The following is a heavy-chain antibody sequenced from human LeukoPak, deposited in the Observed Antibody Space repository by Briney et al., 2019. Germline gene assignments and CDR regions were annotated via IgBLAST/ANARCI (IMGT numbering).Heavy chain of an antibody. CDR3: ARAPDSDCSGGSCYPYYFDY. V-gene: IGHV1-18*01. CDR2: ISAYNGNT. Sequence: ASVHVSCEASGYTFPSYGISWVRPAPGQGLEWMGWISAYNGNTNYAQKLQGRVTMTTDTSTSTAYMELRSLRSDDTAVYYWARAPDSDCSGGSCYPYYFDYWGQGTLVTVSS. D-gene: IGHD2-15*01. J-gene: IGHJ4*02. CDR1: GYTFPSYG.